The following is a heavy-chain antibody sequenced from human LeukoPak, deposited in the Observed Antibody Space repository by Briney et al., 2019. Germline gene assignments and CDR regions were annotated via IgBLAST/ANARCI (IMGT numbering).Heavy chain of an antibody. CDR3: ARDRGPYSNRRHTYWIYYYMDV. D-gene: IGHD4-11*01. V-gene: IGHV3-30*02. J-gene: IGHJ6*03. CDR2: IRYDGSNK. CDR1: GFTFSSYG. Sequence: GGSLRLSCAASGFTFSSYGMHWVRQAPGKGLEWVAFIRYDGSNKYYADSVKGRFTISRDNSKNTLYLQMNSLRAEDTAVYYCARDRGPYSNRRHTYWIYYYMDVWGKGTTVTVSS.